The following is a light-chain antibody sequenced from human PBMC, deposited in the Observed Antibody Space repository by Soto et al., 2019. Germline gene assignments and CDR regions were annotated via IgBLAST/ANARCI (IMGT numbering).Light chain of an antibody. J-gene: IGKJ1*01. Sequence: ENVLTQSPGTLSLSPGERATLSCRASQSVSRTYLAWYQQKPVQAPRLLIYATSSRATGIPDRFSGSGSGTDFTRTISRLEPEDFAVYYCQQYGRSGTFGQGTKVEIK. CDR2: ATS. CDR3: QQYGRSGT. CDR1: QSVSRTY. V-gene: IGKV3-20*01.